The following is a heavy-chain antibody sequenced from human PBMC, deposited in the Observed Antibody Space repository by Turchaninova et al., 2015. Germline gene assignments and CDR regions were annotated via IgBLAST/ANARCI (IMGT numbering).Heavy chain of an antibody. Sequence: VQLQESGPGQVKPSETRFVSCLVSGCAIFGYYWTRVRLPPGKGLEWIGNIYYTGSANSNPSLSSRVTMSIDTSKSQFSLHLSSVTAADTAIYYCARAESSYVPNRFDPWGQGILVTVS. V-gene: IGHV4-59*01. CDR2: IYYTGSA. D-gene: IGHD3-10*02. CDR1: GCAIFGYY. J-gene: IGHJ5*02. CDR3: ARAESSYVPNRFDP.